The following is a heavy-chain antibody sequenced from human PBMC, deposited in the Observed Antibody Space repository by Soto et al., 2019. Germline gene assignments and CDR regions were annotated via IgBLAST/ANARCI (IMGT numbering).Heavy chain of an antibody. V-gene: IGHV1-69*13. D-gene: IGHD3-16*02. Sequence: GASVKVSCKASGGTFSSYAISWVRQAPGQGLEWMGGIIPIFGTANYAQKFQGRVTITADESTSTAYMELSSLRSEDTAVYYCARAVMITFGGVIDEYYFDYWGQGTLVTVSS. J-gene: IGHJ4*02. CDR3: ARAVMITFGGVIDEYYFDY. CDR2: IIPIFGTA. CDR1: GGTFSSYA.